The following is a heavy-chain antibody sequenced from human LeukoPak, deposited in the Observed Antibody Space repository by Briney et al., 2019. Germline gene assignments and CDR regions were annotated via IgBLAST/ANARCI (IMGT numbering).Heavy chain of an antibody. J-gene: IGHJ4*02. D-gene: IGHD6-19*01. V-gene: IGHV1-2*02. CDR2: INPNSGGT. CDR3: ARVDDSGWYIWRDY. Sequence: ASVKVSCKASGYTFTGYYMHWVRQAPGQGLEWMGWINPNSGGTNYAQKFQGRVTMTRDTSISTAYMELSRLRSDDTAVYYRARVDDSGWYIWRDYWGQGTLVTVSS. CDR1: GYTFTGYY.